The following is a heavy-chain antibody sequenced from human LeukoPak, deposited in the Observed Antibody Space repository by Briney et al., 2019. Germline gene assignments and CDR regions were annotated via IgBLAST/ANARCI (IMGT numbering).Heavy chain of an antibody. V-gene: IGHV4-39*01. Sequence: SETLSLTCTVSGGSICSVSYYWGWIRQPPGKGLERIGSIYYSGSTYYNPSLKSRVTISVDTSKNQFSLKLGSVTAADTAVYYCARRSGTNKRRGGPFDYWGQGTLVTVSS. CDR3: ARRSGTNKRRGGPFDY. CDR1: GGSICSVSYY. D-gene: IGHD3-10*01. CDR2: IYYSGST. J-gene: IGHJ4*02.